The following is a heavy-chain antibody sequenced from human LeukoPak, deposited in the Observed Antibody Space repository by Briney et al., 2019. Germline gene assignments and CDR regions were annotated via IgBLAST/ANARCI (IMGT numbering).Heavy chain of an antibody. J-gene: IGHJ4*02. D-gene: IGHD3-22*01. CDR3: AKRGVVIRVILVGFHKEAYYFDS. CDR1: GITLSNYG. Sequence: PGGSLRLSCAVSGITLSNYGMSWVRQAPGKGRKWVAGISDSGGSTNYADSVKGRFTISRDNPKNTLYLQMNSLRAEDTAVYFCAKRGVVIRVILVGFHKEAYYFDSWGQGALVTVSS. CDR2: ISDSGGST. V-gene: IGHV3-23*01.